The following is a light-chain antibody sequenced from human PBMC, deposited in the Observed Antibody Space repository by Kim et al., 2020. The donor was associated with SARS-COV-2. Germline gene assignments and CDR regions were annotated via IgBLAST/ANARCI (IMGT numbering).Light chain of an antibody. V-gene: IGKV1-17*01. J-gene: IGKJ4*01. CDR2: VAS. Sequence: IENNLGWFQQKPGKAPRRLIYVASILECGVPSRFSGSRSWRKFTLTITSLQPEDFATYYCLQLYTYPPTFGGGTKVDIK. CDR3: LQLYTYPPT. CDR1: IENN.